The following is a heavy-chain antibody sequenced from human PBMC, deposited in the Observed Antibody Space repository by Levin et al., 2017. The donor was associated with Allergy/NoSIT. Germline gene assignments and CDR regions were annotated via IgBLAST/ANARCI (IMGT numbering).Heavy chain of an antibody. CDR2: FDPEDGET. CDR3: ATGHLLRYFDWYYGMDV. J-gene: IGHJ6*02. V-gene: IGHV1-24*01. CDR1: GYTLTELS. D-gene: IGHD3-9*01. Sequence: ASVKVSCKVSGYTLTELSMHWVRQAPGKGLEWMGGFDPEDGETIYAQKFQGRVTMTEDTSTDTAYMELSSLRSEDTAVYYCATGHLLRYFDWYYGMDVWGQGTTVTVSS.